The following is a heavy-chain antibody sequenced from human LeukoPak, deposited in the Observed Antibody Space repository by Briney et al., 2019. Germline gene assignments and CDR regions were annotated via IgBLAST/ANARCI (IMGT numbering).Heavy chain of an antibody. CDR3: ARSAHTMITAFDI. CDR1: GYTFTGYY. J-gene: IGHJ3*02. Sequence: ASVKVSCKASGYTFTGYYIHWVRQAPGQGLEWMGWINPNTGDTNYAQKFQGRVTMTRDTSISTAYMELTGLRSDDTAVYYCARSAHTMITAFDIWGQGTMVTVSS. D-gene: IGHD3-22*01. V-gene: IGHV1-2*02. CDR2: INPNTGDT.